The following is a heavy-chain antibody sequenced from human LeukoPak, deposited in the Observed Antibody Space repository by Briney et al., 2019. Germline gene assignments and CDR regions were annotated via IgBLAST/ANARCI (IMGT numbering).Heavy chain of an antibody. CDR1: GYTFTSYG. CDR3: VRDLIVVVSASHYYYYGMDV. J-gene: IGHJ6*02. V-gene: IGHV1-18*01. CDR2: MSAYNGNT. Sequence: ASVKVSCKASGYTFTSYGISWVRQAPGQGLEWMGWMSAYNGNTNYAQKFQGRVTMTTDTSTYTAYMELRSLRYDDTAVYYCVRDLIVVVSASHYYYYGMDVWGQGTTVTVSS. D-gene: IGHD2-15*01.